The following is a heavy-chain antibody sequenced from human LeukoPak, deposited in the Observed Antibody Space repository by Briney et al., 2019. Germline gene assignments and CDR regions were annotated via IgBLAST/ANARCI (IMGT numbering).Heavy chain of an antibody. CDR3: AEGGSGGSSPFDY. V-gene: IGHV4-34*01. D-gene: IGHD6-6*01. CDR1: GGSFSGYY. CDR2: INHSGST. J-gene: IGHJ4*02. Sequence: SETLSLTCAVYGGSFSGYYWSWIRQPPGKGLEWIGEINHSGSTNYNPSLKSRVTISVDTSKNQFSLKLSSVTAADTAVYYCAEGGSGGSSPFDYWGQGTLVTVSS.